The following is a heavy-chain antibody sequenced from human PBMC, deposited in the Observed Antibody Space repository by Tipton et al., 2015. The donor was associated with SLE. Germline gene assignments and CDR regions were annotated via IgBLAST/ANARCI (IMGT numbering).Heavy chain of an antibody. J-gene: IGHJ6*02. V-gene: IGHV3-21*01. CDR3: ARVLGSYYGMDV. CDR2: ITVSSTYI. CDR1: GFTFSDYS. Sequence: SLRLSCAASGFTFSDYSMNWVRQAPGKGLEWVSSITVSSTYIYYADSVKGRFTISRDNSKNTLYLQMNSLRAEDTAVYYCARVLGSYYGMDVWGQGTTVTVSS.